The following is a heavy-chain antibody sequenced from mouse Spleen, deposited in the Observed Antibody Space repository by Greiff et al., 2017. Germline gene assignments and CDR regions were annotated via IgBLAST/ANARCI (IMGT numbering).Heavy chain of an antibody. CDR2: ISSGSSTI. D-gene: IGHD2-4*01. Sequence: EVKVEESGGGLVKPGGSLKLSCAASGFTFSDYGMHWVRQAPEKGLEWVAYISSGSSTIYYADTVKGRFTISRDNAKNTLFLQMTSLRSEDTAMYYCAREGLRHWFAYWGQGTLVTVSA. CDR1: GFTFSDYG. J-gene: IGHJ3*01. CDR3: AREGLRHWFAY. V-gene: IGHV5-17*01.